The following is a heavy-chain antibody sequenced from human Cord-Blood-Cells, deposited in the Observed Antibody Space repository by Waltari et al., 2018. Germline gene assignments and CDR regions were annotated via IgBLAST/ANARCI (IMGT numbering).Heavy chain of an antibody. Sequence: PGQGLEWKGGIIPIFGTANYAQKFQGRVTITADKSTSTAYMELSSLRSEDTAVYYCARDQTTYYYGSGSYSPFDYWGQGTLVTVSS. CDR2: IIPIFGTA. CDR3: ARDQTTYYYGSGSYSPFDY. V-gene: IGHV1-69*06. J-gene: IGHJ4*02. D-gene: IGHD3-10*01.